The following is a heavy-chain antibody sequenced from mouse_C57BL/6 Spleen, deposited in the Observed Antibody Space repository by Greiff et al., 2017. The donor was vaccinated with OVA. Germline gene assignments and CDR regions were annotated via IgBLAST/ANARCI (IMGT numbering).Heavy chain of an antibody. CDR3: ARGYYDYDAWFAY. Sequence: VQLQQSGAELMKPGASVTLSCKATGYTFTGYWIEWVKQRPGHGLEWIGEILPGSGSTNYNEKFKGKATFTADTSSNTAYMQLSSLTTEDSAIYYCARGYYDYDAWFAYWGQGTLITVSA. D-gene: IGHD2-4*01. CDR2: ILPGSGST. CDR1: GYTFTGYW. J-gene: IGHJ3*01. V-gene: IGHV1-9*01.